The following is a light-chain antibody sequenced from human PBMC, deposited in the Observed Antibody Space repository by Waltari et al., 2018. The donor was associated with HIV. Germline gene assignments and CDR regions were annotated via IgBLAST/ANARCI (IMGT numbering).Light chain of an antibody. J-gene: IGLJ2*01. CDR1: SIDVVGHSF. V-gene: IGLV2-8*01. CDR3: SSYSGRNRSVI. CDR2: EVT. Sequence: HSPLPRPPSASGSPGQASTIPSPGTSIDVVGHSFVPWYQQHPGKAPKHIISEVTKRPSGVPDRFSGSKVGNTASLTVSGLQAEDEGDYVCSSYSGRNRSVIFGGGTRVTVL.